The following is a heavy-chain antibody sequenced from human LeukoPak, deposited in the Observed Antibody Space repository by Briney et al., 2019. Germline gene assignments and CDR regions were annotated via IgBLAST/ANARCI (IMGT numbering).Heavy chain of an antibody. D-gene: IGHD1-1*01. CDR1: GGTFSSYA. J-gene: IGHJ6*03. Sequence: GASVKVSCKASGGTFSSYAISWVRQAPGQGLEWMGWMSAYNGKTNYAHSLQGRVTVTADTSTSTAYMELRSLRSEDTAVYYCARDKLERRAYYYMDVWGKGTTVTVSS. CDR3: ARDKLERRAYYYMDV. V-gene: IGHV1-18*01. CDR2: MSAYNGKT.